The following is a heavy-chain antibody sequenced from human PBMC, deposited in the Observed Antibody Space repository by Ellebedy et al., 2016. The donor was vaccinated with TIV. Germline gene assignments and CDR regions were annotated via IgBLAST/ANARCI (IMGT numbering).Heavy chain of an antibody. Sequence: GESLKISCAASGFTFSSYWMHWVRQAPGKGLEWVAVISYDGSNKYYADSVKGRFTISRDNSKNTLYLQMNSLRADDTAVYYCAKTDCTNGVCYLYYYGMDVWGQGTTVTVSS. CDR2: ISYDGSNK. D-gene: IGHD2-8*01. V-gene: IGHV3-30-3*01. CDR3: AKTDCTNGVCYLYYYGMDV. J-gene: IGHJ6*02. CDR1: GFTFSSYW.